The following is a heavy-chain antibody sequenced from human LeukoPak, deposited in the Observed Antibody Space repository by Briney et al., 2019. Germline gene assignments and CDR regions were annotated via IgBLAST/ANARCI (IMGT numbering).Heavy chain of an antibody. CDR1: GFTFSMSA. CDR3: VGDGRDGYNRYFHH. Sequence: GGSLRLSCSASGFTFSMSAMHWVRQAPGKGLQYVSVISGNGVSTSYADSVKGRFTISRDNSKNTVYLQMSSLRAEDTAVYYCVGDGRDGYNRYFHHWGQGTLVTVSS. J-gene: IGHJ1*01. CDR2: ISGNGVST. D-gene: IGHD5-24*01. V-gene: IGHV3-64D*06.